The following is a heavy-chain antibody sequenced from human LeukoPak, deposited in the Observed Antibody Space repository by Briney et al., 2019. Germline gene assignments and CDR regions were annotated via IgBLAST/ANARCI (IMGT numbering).Heavy chain of an antibody. Sequence: ASVKVSCKASGYTFTGYYMHWVPQAPGQGLEWMGWINPNSGGTKHAQKFQGRATMTRDTSISTAYMELSRLRSDDTGVYYCAMGGGYYDFWSGSPRWFDPWGQGTLVTVSS. D-gene: IGHD3-3*01. V-gene: IGHV1-2*02. CDR1: GYTFTGYY. J-gene: IGHJ5*02. CDR2: INPNSGGT. CDR3: AMGGGYYDFWSGSPRWFDP.